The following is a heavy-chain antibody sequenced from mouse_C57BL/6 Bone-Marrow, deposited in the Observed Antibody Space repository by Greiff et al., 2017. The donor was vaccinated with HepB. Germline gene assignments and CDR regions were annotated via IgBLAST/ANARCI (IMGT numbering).Heavy chain of an antibody. J-gene: IGHJ4*01. CDR1: GYTFTSYW. D-gene: IGHD2-4*01. CDR3: ASSDDDVDYAMDY. V-gene: IGHV1-52*01. Sequence: QVQLQQPGAELVRPGSSVKLSCKASGYTFTSYWMHWVKQRPIQGLEWIGNIDPSDSETHYNQKFKDKATLTVDKSSSTAYMQLSSLTSEDSAVYYCASSDDDVDYAMDYWGQGTSVTVSS. CDR2: IDPSDSET.